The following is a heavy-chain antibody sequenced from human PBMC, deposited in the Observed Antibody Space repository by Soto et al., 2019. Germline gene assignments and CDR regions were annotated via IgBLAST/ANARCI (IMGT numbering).Heavy chain of an antibody. V-gene: IGHV3-7*01. CDR1: GFTFSRSW. Sequence: EVQLVESGGGLVQPGGSLRLSCAASGFTFSRSWMNWVRQAPGKGLEWVANIKEDGSEKDYVDSVKGRFTISRDNAKNSLSLRMNSLRAEDTAVYYCANLNDYARSLGIWGQGTMVTVSS. CDR2: IKEDGSEK. J-gene: IGHJ3*02. D-gene: IGHD4-17*01. CDR3: ANLNDYARSLGI.